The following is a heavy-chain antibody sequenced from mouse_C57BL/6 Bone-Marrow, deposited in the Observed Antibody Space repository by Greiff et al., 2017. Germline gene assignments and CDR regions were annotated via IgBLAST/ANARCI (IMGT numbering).Heavy chain of an antibody. CDR3: ARFPIYYYGSAWFAY. CDR1: GYTFTSYG. Sequence: LVESGAELARPGASVKLSCKASGYTFTSYGISWVKQRTGQGLEWIGEIYPRSGNTYYNEKFKGKATLTADKSSSTAYMELRSLTSEDSAVYFCARFPIYYYGSAWFAYWGQGTLVTVSA. J-gene: IGHJ3*01. CDR2: IYPRSGNT. D-gene: IGHD1-1*01. V-gene: IGHV1-81*01.